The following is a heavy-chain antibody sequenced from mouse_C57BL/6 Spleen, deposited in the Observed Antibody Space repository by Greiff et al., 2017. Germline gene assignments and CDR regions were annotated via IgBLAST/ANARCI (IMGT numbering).Heavy chain of an antibody. Sequence: QVQLQQPGAELVKPGASVTLSCKASGYTFTSYWMQWVKQRPGQGLAWIGEIGPSDSYTNYNQKFKGKATLTVDTSSSTAYMQLSSLTSEDSAVYYCARKDYCGSSYGYIDVWGTGTTVTVSS. D-gene: IGHD1-1*01. CDR3: ARKDYCGSSYGYIDV. V-gene: IGHV1-50*01. J-gene: IGHJ1*03. CDR1: GYTFTSYW. CDR2: IGPSDSYT.